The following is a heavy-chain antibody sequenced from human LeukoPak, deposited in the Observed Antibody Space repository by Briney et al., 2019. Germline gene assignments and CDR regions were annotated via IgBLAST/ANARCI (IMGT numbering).Heavy chain of an antibody. CDR3: ARAEQEWIGELGFDQ. CDR2: IKQGGSDK. Sequence: PGGSLRLSCAASGFTFSSYSMNWVRQTPGKGLEWVANIKQGGSDKNYVESVKGRFTISRDNAKNSLYLQMDSLRAEDTAVYYCARAEQEWIGELGFDQCGQGPLVIVSS. V-gene: IGHV3-7*01. CDR1: GFTFSSYS. J-gene: IGHJ4*02. D-gene: IGHD3-10*01.